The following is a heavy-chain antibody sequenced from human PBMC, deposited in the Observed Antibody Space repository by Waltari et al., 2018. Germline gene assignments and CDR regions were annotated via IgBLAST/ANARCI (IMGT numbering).Heavy chain of an antibody. CDR3: ARGNLYDYIWGSYRHHDAFDI. D-gene: IGHD3-16*02. V-gene: IGHV4-38-2*01. CDR2: IYHSGST. Sequence: QVQLQESGPGLVKPSETLSLTCAVSGYSISRGYYWGWIRQPPGKGLEWIGSIYHSGSTYYNPSLKSRVTISVDTSKNQFSLKLSSVTAADTAVYYCARGNLYDYIWGSYRHHDAFDIWGQGTMVTVSS. CDR1: GYSISRGYY. J-gene: IGHJ3*02.